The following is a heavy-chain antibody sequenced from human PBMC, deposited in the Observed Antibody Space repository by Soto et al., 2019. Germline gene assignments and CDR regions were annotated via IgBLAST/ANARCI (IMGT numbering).Heavy chain of an antibody. CDR1: GGSLSGYY. CDR3: ARGLLGGAAT. CDR2: INRSGST. D-gene: IGHD3-16*01. J-gene: IGHJ1*01. V-gene: IGHV4-34*01. Sequence: QVQLQQWGAGLLKPSETLSLTCAVYGGSLSGYYWSWIRQPPGKGLEWIGEINRSGSTNYIPSLKIRVIISVDTSKNQFSLKLSSVTAADTAVYYCARGLLGGAATWGQGTLVTVSS.